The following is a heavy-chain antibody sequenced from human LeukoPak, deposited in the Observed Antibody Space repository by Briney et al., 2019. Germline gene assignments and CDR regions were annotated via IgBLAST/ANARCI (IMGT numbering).Heavy chain of an antibody. V-gene: IGHV4-59*01. CDR2: IYYSGST. D-gene: IGHD4-11*01. Sequence: SETLSLTCTVSGGSISSYYWSWIRQPPGKGLEWIGYIYYSGSTNYNPSLKSRVTISVDTSKNQFSLKLSSVTAADTAVYYCASQALTTSYYYAMDVWGKGTTVTVSS. CDR3: ASQALTTSYYYAMDV. CDR1: GGSISSYY. J-gene: IGHJ6*04.